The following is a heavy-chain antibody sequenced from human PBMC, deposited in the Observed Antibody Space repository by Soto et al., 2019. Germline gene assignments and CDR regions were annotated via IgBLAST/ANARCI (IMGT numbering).Heavy chain of an antibody. J-gene: IGHJ4*02. CDR2: ISSSSSTI. V-gene: IGHV3-48*01. CDR3: ARDNHPYYDFWSGYYKPY. D-gene: IGHD3-3*01. CDR1: GFTFSSYS. Sequence: GGSLRLSCAASGFTFSSYSMNWGRQAPGKGLEWVSYISSSSSTIYYADSVKGRFTISRDNAKNSLYLQMNSLRAEDTAVYYCARDNHPYYDFWSGYYKPYWGQGTLVTVSS.